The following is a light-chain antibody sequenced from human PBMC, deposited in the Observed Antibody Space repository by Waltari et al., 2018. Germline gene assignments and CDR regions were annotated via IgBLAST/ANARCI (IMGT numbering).Light chain of an antibody. J-gene: IGKJ2*01. Sequence: DIVMTQSPDSLAVSLGERATINCKYGQSVLYSSNNKDYLAWYQQKPGQPPKLLFYWASTRESGVPDRFSGSGSGTDFTLTISSLQAEDVAVYYCQQYHSFPYTFGQGTKLEIK. CDR1: QSVLYSSNNKDY. CDR2: WAS. CDR3: QQYHSFPYT. V-gene: IGKV4-1*01.